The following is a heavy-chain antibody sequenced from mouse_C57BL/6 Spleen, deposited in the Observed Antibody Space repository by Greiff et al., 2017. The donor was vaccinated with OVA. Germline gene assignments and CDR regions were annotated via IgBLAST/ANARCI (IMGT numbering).Heavy chain of an antibody. V-gene: IGHV1-52*01. CDR2: IDPSDSET. CDR1: SYTFTSYW. J-gene: IGHJ1*03. CDR3: ARSRGLLRDWYFDV. Sequence: QVQLQQPGAELVRPGSSVKLSCKASSYTFTSYWMHWVKQRPIQGLEWIGNIDPSDSETHYNQKFKDKATLTVDKSSSTAYMQLSSLTSEDSAVYYCARSRGLLRDWYFDVWGTGTTVTVSS. D-gene: IGHD1-1*01.